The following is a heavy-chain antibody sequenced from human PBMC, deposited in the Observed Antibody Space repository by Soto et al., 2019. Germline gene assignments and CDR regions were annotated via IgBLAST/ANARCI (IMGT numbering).Heavy chain of an antibody. D-gene: IGHD2-21*02. V-gene: IGHV3-23*01. Sequence: VGSLRLSCAASGFTFSSYWMHWVRQAPGKWLEWVAGIGASGDITWYADSVKGRLSISRDNSKNTLYLQLNSLRAEDTAIYYCAKDAVYGDGLWLAGNWGQGTLVTVSS. CDR1: GFTFSSYW. CDR3: AKDAVYGDGLWLAGN. J-gene: IGHJ4*02. CDR2: IGASGDIT.